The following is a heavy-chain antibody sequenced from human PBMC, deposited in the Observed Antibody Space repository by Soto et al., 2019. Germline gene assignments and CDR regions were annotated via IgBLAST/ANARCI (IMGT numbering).Heavy chain of an antibody. Sequence: SVKVSCKASGGTFSSYAISWVRQAPGQGLEWMGGIIPIFGTANYAQKFQGRVTITADESTRTAYMELSSLRSEDTAVYYCARRGPELYASRRYYYYYGMDVCGQGTTVTVPS. J-gene: IGHJ6*02. D-gene: IGHD2-8*01. V-gene: IGHV1-69*13. CDR2: IIPIFGTA. CDR3: ARRGPELYASRRYYYYYGMDV. CDR1: GGTFSSYA.